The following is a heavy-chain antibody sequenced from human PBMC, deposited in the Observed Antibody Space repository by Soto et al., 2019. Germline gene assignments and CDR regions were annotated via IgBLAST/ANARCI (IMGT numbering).Heavy chain of an antibody. J-gene: IGHJ6*02. Sequence: EVQLVESGGGLVQPGGSLRLSCAASGFTFSNYWMHWVRQTPAKGLVWVSRINGDGSITTYADSVMGRFTISRDDATNTLSLQMNSLRAEDSAVYFCARLGVAGTRYGLDVWGQGTTVTV. CDR2: INGDGSIT. CDR1: GFTFSNYW. D-gene: IGHD6-19*01. CDR3: ARLGVAGTRYGLDV. V-gene: IGHV3-74*01.